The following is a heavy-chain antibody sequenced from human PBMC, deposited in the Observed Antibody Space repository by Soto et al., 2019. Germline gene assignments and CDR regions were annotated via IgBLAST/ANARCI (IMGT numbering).Heavy chain of an antibody. D-gene: IGHD3-22*01. V-gene: IGHV2-70*11. CDR1: GFSLSTSGMC. CDR3: ARIQYDSSGYYYDY. J-gene: IGHJ4*02. CDR2: IDWDDDK. Sequence: SGPTLVNPTQTLTLTCTFSGFSLSTSGMCVSWIRQPPGKALEWLARIDWDDDKYYSTSLKTRLTISKDTSKNQVVLTMTNMDPVDTATYYCARIQYDSSGYYYDYWGQGTLVTVSS.